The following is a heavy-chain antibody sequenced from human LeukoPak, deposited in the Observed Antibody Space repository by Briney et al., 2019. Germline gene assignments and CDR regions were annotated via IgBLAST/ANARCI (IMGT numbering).Heavy chain of an antibody. D-gene: IGHD3-3*01. J-gene: IGHJ4*02. CDR2: IYSGGST. V-gene: IGHV3-53*01. Sequence: GGSLRLSCAASGFTVSSNYMSWVRQAPGKGLEWVSVIYSGGSTYYADSVKGRFTISRDNSKNTLYLQMNSLRAEDTAVYYCARAMNGFWSGYPNYFDYWGQGTLVTVSS. CDR1: GFTVSSNY. CDR3: ARAMNGFWSGYPNYFDY.